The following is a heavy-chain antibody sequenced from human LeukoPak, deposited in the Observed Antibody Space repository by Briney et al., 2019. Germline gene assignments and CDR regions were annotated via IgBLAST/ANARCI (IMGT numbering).Heavy chain of an antibody. CDR1: GGSISSYY. J-gene: IGHJ6*03. V-gene: IGHV4-59*01. CDR3: ARAPMYYYMDV. Sequence: PSETLSLTCTVSGGSISSYYWSWIRQPPGKGLEWIGYIYYSGSTNYNPSLKSRVNISVDTSKNQFSLKLSSVTAADTAVYYCARAPMYYYMDVWGKGTKVTVSS. CDR2: IYYSGST.